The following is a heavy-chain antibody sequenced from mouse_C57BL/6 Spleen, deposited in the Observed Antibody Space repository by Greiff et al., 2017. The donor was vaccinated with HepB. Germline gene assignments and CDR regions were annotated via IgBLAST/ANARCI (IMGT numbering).Heavy chain of an antibody. CDR3: ARFDGSFFDY. V-gene: IGHV1-39*01. CDR1: GYSFTDYN. Sequence: EVKLVESGPELVKPGASVKISCKASGYSFTDYNMNWVKQSNGKSLEWIGVINPKYGTTSYNQKFKGKATLTVDQSSSTAYMQLNSLTSEDSAVYYCARFDGSFFDYWGQGTTLTVSS. J-gene: IGHJ2*01. CDR2: INPKYGTT. D-gene: IGHD1-1*01.